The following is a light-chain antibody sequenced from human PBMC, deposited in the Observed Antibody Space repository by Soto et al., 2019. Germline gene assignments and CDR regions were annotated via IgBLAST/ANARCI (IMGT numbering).Light chain of an antibody. CDR3: ETLDSNSYV. CDR2: VEYSGIY. V-gene: IGLV4-60*03. Sequence: QPVLTQSSAASDSLGSSVKLNCTLNTGHRSYSIVWHQQRPGKAPRFLMKVEYSGIYDGASGVPDRFAGSSSGADRYLTISNLQSEDAADYYCETLDSNSYVFGTGTKVAVL. CDR1: TGHRSYS. J-gene: IGLJ1*01.